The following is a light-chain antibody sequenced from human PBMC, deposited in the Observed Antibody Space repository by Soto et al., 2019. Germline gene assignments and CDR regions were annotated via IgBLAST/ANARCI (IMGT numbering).Light chain of an antibody. V-gene: IGKV3-20*01. CDR3: HQYDSSPLT. J-gene: IGKJ4*01. Sequence: EIVLTQSPGTLSLSPGERATLSCRASQSVSSSYLAWYQQKPGQAPRLLIYGASSRATSIPDRFSSSGSGTDFTLTISRLEPEDFAVYYCHQYDSSPLTFGGGTKVEIK. CDR2: GAS. CDR1: QSVSSSY.